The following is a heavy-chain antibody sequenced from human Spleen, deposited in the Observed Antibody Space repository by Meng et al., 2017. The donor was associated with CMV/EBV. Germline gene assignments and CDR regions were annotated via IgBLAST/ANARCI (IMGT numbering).Heavy chain of an antibody. J-gene: IGHJ3*02. CDR2: INPNSGAT. D-gene: IGHD3-22*01. CDR3: SKVGMAGRGYFFQLCAFDI. CDR1: GSTFTGYY. V-gene: IGHV1-2*02. Sequence: ASVKDSCKAAGSTFTGYYMHWVRQAPGQGLEWMGWINPNSGATKYAQEFQGRVTMTRDTSNSTAYMDLSTLSSDDTAVYYCSKVGMAGRGYFFQLCAFDIWGQGTMVTVSS.